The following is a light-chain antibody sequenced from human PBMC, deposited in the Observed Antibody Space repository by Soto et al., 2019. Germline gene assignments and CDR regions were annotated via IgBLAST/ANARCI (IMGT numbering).Light chain of an antibody. Sequence: QSVLTQPASVSGSPGQSITFSCTGTNSDVGGYSYVSWYQQHPGKAPKLMIYEVTNRPSGVSNRFSGSKSGNTASLTISGLQAEDEADYYCSSYTSSTSYVLFGGGTKLTVL. CDR2: EVT. CDR1: NSDVGGYSY. J-gene: IGLJ2*01. V-gene: IGLV2-14*01. CDR3: SSYTSSTSYVL.